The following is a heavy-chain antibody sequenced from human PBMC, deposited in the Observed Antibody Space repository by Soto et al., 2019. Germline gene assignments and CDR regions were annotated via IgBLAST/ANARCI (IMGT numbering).Heavy chain of an antibody. CDR1: GYTLTELS. CDR2: FDPEDGET. D-gene: IGHD2-8*02. V-gene: IGHV1-24*01. Sequence: ALVKVSCKVCGYTLTELSMHWVRQAPGKGLEWMGGFDPEDGETIYAQKFQGRVTMTEDTSTDTAYMELSSLRSEDTAVYYCATGTASLGLDHWGQGTLVTVSS. CDR3: ATGTASLGLDH. J-gene: IGHJ4*02.